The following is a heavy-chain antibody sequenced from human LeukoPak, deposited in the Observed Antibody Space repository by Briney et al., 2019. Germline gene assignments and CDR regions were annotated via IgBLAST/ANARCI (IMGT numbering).Heavy chain of an antibody. CDR3: AREYSSSREYNWFDP. Sequence: ASVKVSCKASGYSFTNYEINWVRQATGQGLEWMGWMNPKSGNTGYSQKFQGRVSITRNTSISTAYMELSSLRSEDTAVYYCAREYSSSREYNWFDPWGQGTLVTVSS. CDR1: GYSFTNYE. J-gene: IGHJ5*02. V-gene: IGHV1-8*03. CDR2: MNPKSGNT. D-gene: IGHD6-6*01.